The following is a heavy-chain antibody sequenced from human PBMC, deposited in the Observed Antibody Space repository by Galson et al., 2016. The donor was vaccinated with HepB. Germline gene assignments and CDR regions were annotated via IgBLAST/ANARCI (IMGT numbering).Heavy chain of an antibody. CDR2: ISGRSSYI. Sequence: SLRLSCAASTFTFSDYSMNWVRQAPGKGLEWVSFISGRSSYIYYADSVEGRFTVSRDNAKNSLYLQMNSLRAEDTAVYYCARVSPVDYYYYMDVWGRGTTATV. V-gene: IGHV3-21*01. J-gene: IGHJ6*03. CDR1: TFTFSDYS. CDR3: ARVSPVDYYYYMDV.